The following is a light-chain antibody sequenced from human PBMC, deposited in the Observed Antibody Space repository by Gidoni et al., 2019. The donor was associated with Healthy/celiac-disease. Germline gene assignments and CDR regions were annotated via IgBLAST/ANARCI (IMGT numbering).Light chain of an antibody. CDR3: NSRDSSGNPL. V-gene: IGLV3-19*01. Sequence: SSELTQDPAVSVALGQTVRITCQGDSLRSYYASWYQQKPGQAPVLVIYGKNNRPSGIPDRFSGSSSGNTASLTITGAQAEDEADYYCNSRDSSGNPLFGPGTKVTVL. J-gene: IGLJ1*01. CDR1: SLRSYY. CDR2: GKN.